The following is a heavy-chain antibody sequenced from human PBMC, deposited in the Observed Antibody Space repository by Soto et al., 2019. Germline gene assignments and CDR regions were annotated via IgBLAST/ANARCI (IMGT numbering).Heavy chain of an antibody. J-gene: IGHJ6*02. CDR2: ISSSSSYI. CDR3: ARVVDYYDPYYYYGMDV. D-gene: IGHD3-22*01. Sequence: PGVSLKISCAASGFTVSSNYMSWVRQAPGEGLEWVSSISSSSSYIYYADSVKGRFTISRDNAKNSLYLQMNSLRAEDTAVYYCARVVDYYDPYYYYGMDVWGQGTTVTVSS. CDR1: GFTVSSNY. V-gene: IGHV3-21*01.